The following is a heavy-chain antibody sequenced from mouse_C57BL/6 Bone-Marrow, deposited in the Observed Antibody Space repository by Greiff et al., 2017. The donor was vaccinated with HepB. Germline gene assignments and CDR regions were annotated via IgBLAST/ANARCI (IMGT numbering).Heavy chain of an antibody. CDR1: GYTFTSYG. CDR2: IYPRSGNT. CDR3: ARSRVVITTVVATDWYFDV. D-gene: IGHD1-1*01. J-gene: IGHJ1*03. Sequence: QVQLKQSGAELARPGASVKLSCKASGYTFTSYGISWVKQRTGQGLEWIGEIYPRSGNTYYNEKFKGKATLTADKSSSTAYMELRSLTSEDSAVYFCARSRVVITTVVATDWYFDVWGTGTTVTVSS. V-gene: IGHV1-81*01.